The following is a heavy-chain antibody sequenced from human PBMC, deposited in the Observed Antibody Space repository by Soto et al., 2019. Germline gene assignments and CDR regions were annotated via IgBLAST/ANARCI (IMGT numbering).Heavy chain of an antibody. J-gene: IGHJ6*02. D-gene: IGHD2-2*01. CDR2: ISWNSGSI. Sequence: QLGGSLRLSCAASGFSFDDYAIHWVRKGPGKGLEWVSGISWNSGSIGYADSVKGRFTISRDNAKNSLYLQMNSLRAEDTALYYCAKATGYCISTSCGYYGMDVWAQGTTVTVSS. CDR1: GFSFDDYA. CDR3: AKATGYCISTSCGYYGMDV. V-gene: IGHV3-9*01.